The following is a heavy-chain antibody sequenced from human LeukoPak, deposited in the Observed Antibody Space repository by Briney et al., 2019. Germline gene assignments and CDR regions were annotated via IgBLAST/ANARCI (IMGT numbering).Heavy chain of an antibody. CDR1: GFTFSSYA. D-gene: IGHD4-17*01. J-gene: IGHJ4*02. Sequence: GGSLRLSCAASGFTFSSYAMSWVRQAPGKGLEWVSSISDSGTGAYHADSVKGRFTISRVNSKNMLYLQMNSLRAEDTAIYYCATARTLRVTTSFDYWGQGTLVTVSS. V-gene: IGHV3-23*01. CDR2: ISDSGTGA. CDR3: ATARTLRVTTSFDY.